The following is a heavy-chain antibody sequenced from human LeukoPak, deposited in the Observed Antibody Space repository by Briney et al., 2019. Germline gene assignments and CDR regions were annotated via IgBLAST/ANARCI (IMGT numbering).Heavy chain of an antibody. CDR2: IYSSGNT. Sequence: PGGSLRLSCTASGFTVSSNYMSWVRQAPGKGLEWVSVIYSSGNTYYADSVKGRFTISRDNSKNTLYLQMSSLRAEDTAVYYCARGYCSSTSCYAGDYWGQGTLVTVSS. CDR3: ARGYCSSTSCYAGDY. CDR1: GFTVSSNY. D-gene: IGHD2-2*01. J-gene: IGHJ4*02. V-gene: IGHV3-53*01.